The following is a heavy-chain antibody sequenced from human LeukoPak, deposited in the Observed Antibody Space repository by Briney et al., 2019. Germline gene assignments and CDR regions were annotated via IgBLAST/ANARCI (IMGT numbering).Heavy chain of an antibody. CDR2: IDWDDDK. V-gene: IGHV2-70*11. CDR1: GFSLSTSGMC. J-gene: IGHJ4*02. D-gene: IGHD5-12*01. Sequence: ESGPTLVNPTQTLTLTCTFSGFSLSTSGMCVSWIRQPPGKALEWLARIDWDDDKYYSTSLKTRPTISKDTSKNQVVLTMTNMDPVDTATYYCARISSGYDLRGDFDYWGQGTLVTVSS. CDR3: ARISSGYDLRGDFDY.